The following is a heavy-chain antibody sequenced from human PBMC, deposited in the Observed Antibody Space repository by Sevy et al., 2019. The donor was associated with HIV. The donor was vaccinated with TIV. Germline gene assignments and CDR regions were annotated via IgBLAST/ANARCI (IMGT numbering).Heavy chain of an antibody. Sequence: ASVKVSCEASGYTFTVYYLHWVRQAPGQELEWMGWFNPNSGDTNYAQKFQGRVTMPSDTSIGTAYMELSRQKSDDTAVYYCARAPGIFEPGEYFLHWGQGTLVTVSS. CDR3: ARAPGIFEPGEYFLH. D-gene: IGHD3-3*01. CDR1: GYTFTVYY. J-gene: IGHJ1*01. V-gene: IGHV1-2*02. CDR2: FNPNSGDT.